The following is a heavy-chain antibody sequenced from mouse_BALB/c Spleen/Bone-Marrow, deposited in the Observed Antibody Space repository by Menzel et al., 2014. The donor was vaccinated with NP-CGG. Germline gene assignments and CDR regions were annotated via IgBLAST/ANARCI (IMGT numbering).Heavy chain of an antibody. J-gene: IGHJ4*01. D-gene: IGHD2-14*01. CDR1: GYTFTSYY. V-gene: IGHV1S81*02. CDR3: TRREYYRYDRAMDY. CDR2: INPSNGGT. Sequence: VQLQQSGAELVKPGASVKLSCKASGYTFTSYYMYWVKQRPGQGLEWIGEINPSNGGTNFNEKFKSKATQTVDKSSSTAYMQLSSLTSEDSAVYYCTRREYYRYDRAMDYWGQGTSVTVSS.